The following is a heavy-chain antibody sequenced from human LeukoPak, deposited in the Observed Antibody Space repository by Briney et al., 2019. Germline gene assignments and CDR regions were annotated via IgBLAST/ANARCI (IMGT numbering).Heavy chain of an antibody. CDR1: GFTFSSYS. D-gene: IGHD6-13*01. Sequence: GGSLRLSCAASGFTFSSYSMNWVRQAPGKGLEWVSSISSSSSYIYYADSVKGRFTISRDNAKNSLYLQMNSLRAEDTAVYYCARFGYSSRDFDYWGQGTLVTVSS. V-gene: IGHV3-21*01. J-gene: IGHJ4*02. CDR3: ARFGYSSRDFDY. CDR2: ISSSSSYI.